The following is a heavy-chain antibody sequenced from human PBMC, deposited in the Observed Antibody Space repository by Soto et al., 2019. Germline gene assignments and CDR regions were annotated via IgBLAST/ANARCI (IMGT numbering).Heavy chain of an antibody. CDR2: ISSSSSTI. J-gene: IGHJ6*02. D-gene: IGHD2-8*01. Sequence: GGSLRLSCAASGFTFSSYSMNWVRQAPGKGLEWVSYISSSSSTIYYADSVKGRFTISRDNAKNSLYLQMNSLRDEDTAVYYCARGVLMVYATYYYYYYGMDVWGQGTTVTVSS. CDR3: ARGVLMVYATYYYYYYGMDV. V-gene: IGHV3-48*02. CDR1: GFTFSSYS.